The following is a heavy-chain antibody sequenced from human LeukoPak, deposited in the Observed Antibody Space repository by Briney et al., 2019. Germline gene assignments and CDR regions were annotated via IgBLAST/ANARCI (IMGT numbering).Heavy chain of an antibody. CDR1: GFTFSSYS. V-gene: IGHV3-21*01. Sequence: GGSLRLSCAASGFTFSSYSMNWVRQAPGKGLEWVSSISSSSSYIYYADSVKGRFTISRDNAKNSLYLQMNSLRAEDTAVYYCARRAMVFFDAFDIWGQGTMVTVSS. CDR3: ARRAMVFFDAFDI. J-gene: IGHJ3*02. CDR2: ISSSSSYI. D-gene: IGHD5-18*01.